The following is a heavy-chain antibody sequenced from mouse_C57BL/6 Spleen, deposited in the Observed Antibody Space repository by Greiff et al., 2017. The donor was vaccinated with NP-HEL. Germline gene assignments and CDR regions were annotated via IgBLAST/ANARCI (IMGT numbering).Heavy chain of an antibody. D-gene: IGHD2-1*01. Sequence: QVQLKESGPGLVQPSQSLSITCTVSGFSLTSYGVHWVRQSPGKGLEWLGVIWSGGSTDYNAAFISRLSISKDNPKSQVFFKMNSLQADDTAIYYCARERDYYGNSHFDDWGQGTTLTVSS. CDR2: IWSGGST. V-gene: IGHV2-2*01. J-gene: IGHJ2*01. CDR1: GFSLTSYG. CDR3: ARERDYYGNSHFDD.